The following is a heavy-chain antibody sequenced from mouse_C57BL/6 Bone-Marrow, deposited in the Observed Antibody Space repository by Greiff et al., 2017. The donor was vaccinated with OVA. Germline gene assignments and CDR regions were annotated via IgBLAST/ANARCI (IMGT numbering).Heavy chain of an antibody. J-gene: IGHJ4*01. CDR3: VGYHAMDY. CDR2: IRSKSNNYAT. Sequence: EVKLVESGGGLVQPKGSLKLSCAASGFSFNTYAMNWVRQAPGKGLEWVARIRSKSNNYATYYADSVKDRFTISKDDTESMLYLQKNNLKTEEAAMYYCVGYHAMDYWGQGTSVTVSS. V-gene: IGHV10-1*01. CDR1: GFSFNTYA.